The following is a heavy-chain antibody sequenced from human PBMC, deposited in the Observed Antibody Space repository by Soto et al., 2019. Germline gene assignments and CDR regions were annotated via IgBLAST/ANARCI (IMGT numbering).Heavy chain of an antibody. J-gene: IGHJ4*02. Sequence: ASVKVSCKASGGTFSSYTISWVRQAPGQGLEWMGRIIPILGIANYAQKFQGRVTITADKSTSTAYMELSSLRPEDTAVYYCAREDSSGWYLNWGQGTLVTVSS. D-gene: IGHD6-19*01. CDR3: AREDSSGWYLN. CDR2: IIPILGIA. V-gene: IGHV1-69*04. CDR1: GGTFSSYT.